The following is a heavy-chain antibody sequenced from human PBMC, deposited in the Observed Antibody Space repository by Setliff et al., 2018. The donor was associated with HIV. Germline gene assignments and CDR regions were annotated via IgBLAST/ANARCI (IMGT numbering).Heavy chain of an antibody. Sequence: SETLSLTCTVSGGSISSGSHYWSWIRQPAGKGLEWIGLIYTSGSTYYNPSLKSRVTISVDTSKNQFSLRLTSVTATDTAVYYCARNTRAGDLDYWGQGTLVTV. J-gene: IGHJ4*02. CDR2: IYTSGST. CDR1: GGSISSGSHY. D-gene: IGHD3-10*01. CDR3: ARNTRAGDLDY. V-gene: IGHV4-61*02.